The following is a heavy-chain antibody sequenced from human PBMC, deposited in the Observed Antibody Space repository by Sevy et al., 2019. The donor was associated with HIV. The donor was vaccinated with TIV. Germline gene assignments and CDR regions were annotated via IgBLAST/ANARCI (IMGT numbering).Heavy chain of an antibody. D-gene: IGHD3-9*01. Sequence: ASVKVSCKASGGTFSSYAISWVRQAPGQGLEWMGRIIPILGIANYAQKFQGRVTITADESTSTAYMELSSLRSEDTAVYYCATEQYYDILTGYGYPHGYFDLWGRGTLVTVSS. CDR2: IIPILGIA. V-gene: IGHV1-69*04. J-gene: IGHJ2*01. CDR3: ATEQYYDILTGYGYPHGYFDL. CDR1: GGTFSSYA.